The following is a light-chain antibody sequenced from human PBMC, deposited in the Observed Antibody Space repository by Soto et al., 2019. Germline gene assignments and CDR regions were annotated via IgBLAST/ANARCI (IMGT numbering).Light chain of an antibody. CDR1: SSDIGNNC. CDR2: DNN. Sequence: QSVLTQPPSVSAAPGQKVTISCSGSSSDIGNNCVSWYQQLPGTAPKLLIYDNNKRPSGIPGRFSGSKSGTSATLVITGLQTGDDADYYCGTWDNSLIVVFGGGTKLTVL. J-gene: IGLJ2*01. V-gene: IGLV1-51*01. CDR3: GTWDNSLIVV.